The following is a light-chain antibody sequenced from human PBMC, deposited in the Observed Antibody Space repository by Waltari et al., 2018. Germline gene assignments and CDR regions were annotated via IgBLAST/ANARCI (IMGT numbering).Light chain of an antibody. J-gene: IGKJ1*01. CDR1: QSSSSY. CDR3: QQSYSTLTWT. CDR2: AAS. Sequence: DIQMTQSPSSLSASVGDRVPITCRASQSSSSYLNWYQQKPGKAPKLLIYAASSLQSGVPSRFSGSGSGTDFTLTISSLQPEDFATYYCQQSYSTLTWTFGQGTKVEIK. V-gene: IGKV1-39*01.